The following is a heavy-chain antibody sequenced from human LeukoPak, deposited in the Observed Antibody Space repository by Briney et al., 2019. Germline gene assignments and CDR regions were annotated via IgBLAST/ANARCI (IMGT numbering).Heavy chain of an antibody. CDR2: IYYSGST. D-gene: IGHD3-3*01. Sequence: SETLSLTRTVSGGSISSSSYYWGWIRQPPGKGLEWIGSIYYSGSTYYNPSLRSRVTISVDTSKNQFSLKLSSVTAADTAVYYCARLHYDFWSGTGAFDIWGQGTMVTVSS. CDR3: ARLHYDFWSGTGAFDI. J-gene: IGHJ3*02. V-gene: IGHV4-39*07. CDR1: GGSISSSSYY.